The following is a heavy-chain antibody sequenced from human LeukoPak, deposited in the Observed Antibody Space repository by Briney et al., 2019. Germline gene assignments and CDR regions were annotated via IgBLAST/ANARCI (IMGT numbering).Heavy chain of an antibody. D-gene: IGHD3-22*01. CDR2: ISSSSTTI. V-gene: IGHV3-48*01. CDR3: ARDHHRRLYDSQARDTFDF. Sequence: PGGSLRLSCAASGFTFNDYGMSWVRQAPGKRLEWVSYISSSSTTIYYADSVKGRFTISRDNAKNSLYLQMNSLRAEDTAVYYCARDHHRRLYDSQARDTFDFWGQGTMVTVSS. CDR1: GFTFNDYG. J-gene: IGHJ3*01.